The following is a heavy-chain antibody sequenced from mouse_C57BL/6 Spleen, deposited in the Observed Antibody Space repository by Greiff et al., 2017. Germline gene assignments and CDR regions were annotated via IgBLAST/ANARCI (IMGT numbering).Heavy chain of an antibody. CDR2: IDPSDSET. CDR3: ASKGDGTLDY. V-gene: IGHV1-52*01. J-gene: IGHJ2*01. D-gene: IGHD2-1*01. CDR1: GYTFTSYW. Sequence: QVQLQQPGAELVRPGSSVKLSCKASGYTFTSYWMHWVKQRPIQGLEWIGNIDPSDSETHYNQKFKDKATLTVDKSSSTAYMQLSSLTSEDSAVYSCASKGDGTLDYWGQGTTLTVSS.